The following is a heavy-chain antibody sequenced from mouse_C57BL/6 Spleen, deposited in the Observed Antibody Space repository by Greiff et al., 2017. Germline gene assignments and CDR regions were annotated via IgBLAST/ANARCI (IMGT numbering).Heavy chain of an antibody. CDR2: ILPGRGST. D-gene: IGHD3-3*01. Sequence: QVQLQQSGAELMKPGASVKLSCKATGYTFTGYWIQWVKQRPGHGLEWIGEILPGRGSTNYNEKFKGKATFTADTSSNTAYMQLSSLTTEDSAVXYCARRRGDMDYWGQGTTLTVSS. V-gene: IGHV1-9*01. CDR3: ARRRGDMDY. J-gene: IGHJ2*01. CDR1: GYTFTGYW.